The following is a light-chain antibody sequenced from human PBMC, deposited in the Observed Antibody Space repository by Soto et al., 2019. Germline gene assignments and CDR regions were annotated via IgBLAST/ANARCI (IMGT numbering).Light chain of an antibody. J-gene: IGLJ2*01. V-gene: IGLV1-51*01. CDR1: SSNIGNNP. CDR3: ATWDSGLSAGAV. Sequence: QSVLTQPPSVSAAPGQKVTISCSGTSSNIGNNPVSWYQQVPGTAPRLLIYDNNKRPSGIPDRFSGSKSGTSATLGISGLQTGDEADYYCATWDSGLSAGAVFGGGTKLTVL. CDR2: DNN.